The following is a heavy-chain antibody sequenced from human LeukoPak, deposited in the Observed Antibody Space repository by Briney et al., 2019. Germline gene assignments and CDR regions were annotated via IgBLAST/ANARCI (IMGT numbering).Heavy chain of an antibody. J-gene: IGHJ4*02. Sequence: GASLKLSCTASGCSFSSYGMHWVRQAPDQGLEWVGVIGHDVSLQNFGHSVKGRFTITRDNSKNILFMQMNTLRVDDTAIYYCARDLGMGSYFVDWGEGTQVAVAS. V-gene: IGHV3-33*03. CDR1: GCSFSSYG. CDR2: IGHDVSLQ. CDR3: ARDLGMGSYFVD. D-gene: IGHD6-13*01.